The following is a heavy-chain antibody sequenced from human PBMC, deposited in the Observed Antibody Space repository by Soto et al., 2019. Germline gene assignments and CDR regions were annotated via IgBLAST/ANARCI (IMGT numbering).Heavy chain of an antibody. CDR1: GFMFSNYA. Sequence: QVQLVESGGGVVQPGRSLSLSCAASGFMFSNYAMYWVRQAPGMGPEWVAVISNDVSHEYYVDSVKGRFSSSRDNSKNTVYLQMNSLRPDDTAFYYCARVGSGGGGDYWGQGTLVTVSS. CDR2: ISNDVSHE. J-gene: IGHJ4*02. CDR3: ARVGSGGGGDY. D-gene: IGHD3-16*01. V-gene: IGHV3-30*03.